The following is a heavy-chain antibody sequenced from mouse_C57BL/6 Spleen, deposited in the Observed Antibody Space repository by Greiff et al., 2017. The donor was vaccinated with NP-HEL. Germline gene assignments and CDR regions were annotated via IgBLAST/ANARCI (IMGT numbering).Heavy chain of an antibody. CDR1: GYTFTSYW. CDR2: IDPSDSYT. D-gene: IGHD3-2*02. Sequence: QVHVKQPGAELVKPGASVKLSCKASGYTFTSYWMQWVKQRPGQGLEWIGEIDPSDSYTNYNQKFKGKATLTVDTSSSTAYMQLSSLTSEDSAVYYCARKGSGYWFAYWGQGTLVTVSA. V-gene: IGHV1-50*01. CDR3: ARKGSGYWFAY. J-gene: IGHJ3*01.